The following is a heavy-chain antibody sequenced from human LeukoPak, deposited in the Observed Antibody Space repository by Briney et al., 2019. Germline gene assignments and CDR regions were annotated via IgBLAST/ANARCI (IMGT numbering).Heavy chain of an antibody. CDR3: AREVGDYYDSSGYYYFVGYFDY. Sequence: PSETLSLTCTVSGYSISSGYYWGWIRQPPGKGLEWIGSIYHSGSTYYNPSLKSRVTISVDTSKNQFSLKLSSVTAADTAVYYCAREVGDYYDSSGYYYFVGYFDYWGQGTLVTVSS. D-gene: IGHD3-22*01. CDR1: GYSISSGYY. V-gene: IGHV4-38-2*02. J-gene: IGHJ4*02. CDR2: IYHSGST.